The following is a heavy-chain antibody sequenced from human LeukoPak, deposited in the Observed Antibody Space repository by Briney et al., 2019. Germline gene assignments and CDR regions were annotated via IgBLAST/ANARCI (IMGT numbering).Heavy chain of an antibody. D-gene: IGHD3-22*01. CDR1: GFTFSSYW. CDR3: ATPYYDSSGDDAFDI. CDR2: INSDGSST. V-gene: IGHV3-74*01. Sequence: PGGSLRLSCAASGFTFSSYWMHWVRHAPGKGLVWVSRINSDGSSTSYADSVKGRFTISRDNAKNTLYLQMNSLRAEDTAVYYCATPYYDSSGDDAFDIWGQGTMVTVAS. J-gene: IGHJ3*02.